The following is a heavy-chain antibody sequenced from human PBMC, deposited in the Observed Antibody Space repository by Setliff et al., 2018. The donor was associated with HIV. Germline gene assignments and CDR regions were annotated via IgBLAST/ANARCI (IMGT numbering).Heavy chain of an antibody. Sequence: PSETLSLTCTVSGGSVSSFYWSWIRQPAEKGLEWIGRIYTRGSTNSNPSLKGRVTMSVDTSKNHFSLKLSSVTAADTAIYYCAKGVAGLQYYYYYMDVWGKGTTVTVSS. CDR1: GGSVSSFY. J-gene: IGHJ6*03. CDR2: IYTRGST. CDR3: AKGVAGLQYYYYYMDV. D-gene: IGHD6-19*01. V-gene: IGHV4-4*07.